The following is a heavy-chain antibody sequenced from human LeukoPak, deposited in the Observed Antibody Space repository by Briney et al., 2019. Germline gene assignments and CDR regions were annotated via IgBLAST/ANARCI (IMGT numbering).Heavy chain of an antibody. D-gene: IGHD4-17*01. CDR1: GGSFSGYY. J-gene: IGHJ4*02. Sequence: SETLSLTCAVSGGSFSGYYWTWIRQPPGKGLEWIGEINHSGSDNYNPSLKSRGTISLDTSKTQSSLKLSSVTAADTAVYYCARGQGTVTTHWGQGTLVTVSS. CDR3: ARGQGTVTTH. CDR2: INHSGSD. V-gene: IGHV4-34*01.